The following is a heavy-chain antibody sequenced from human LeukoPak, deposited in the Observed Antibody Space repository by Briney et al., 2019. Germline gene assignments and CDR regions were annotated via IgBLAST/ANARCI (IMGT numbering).Heavy chain of an antibody. J-gene: IGHJ3*02. CDR1: GDSISSDYY. CDR2: VYYSGIT. D-gene: IGHD2-2*01. V-gene: IGHV4-61*01. Sequence: KSSETLSLTCAVSGDSISSDYYWGWIRQSPGRGLEWIGYVYYSGITNYNPSLKSRVTMSVDTSKNQFSLKLSSVIAADTAVYYCARDLVPAAIRAFDIWGQGTMITVSS. CDR3: ARDLVPAAIRAFDI.